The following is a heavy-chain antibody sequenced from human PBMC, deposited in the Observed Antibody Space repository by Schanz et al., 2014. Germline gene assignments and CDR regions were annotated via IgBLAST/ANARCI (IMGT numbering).Heavy chain of an antibody. CDR1: GFTFSSYG. Sequence: QVQLVESGGGVVQPGRSLRLSCAASGFTFSSYGMHWVRQAPGKGLEWVTGIWYDGSNKYYADSVKGRFTISRDNSKNTLILQMNSLRAEDTAVYYCARSDAFDIWGHGTLVTVSS. CDR2: IWYDGSNK. J-gene: IGHJ3*02. V-gene: IGHV3-33*01. CDR3: ARSDAFDI.